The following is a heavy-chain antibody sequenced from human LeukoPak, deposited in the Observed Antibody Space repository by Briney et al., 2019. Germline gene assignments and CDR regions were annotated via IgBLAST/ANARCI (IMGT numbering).Heavy chain of an antibody. V-gene: IGHV4-34*01. CDR3: ARGGARQQWLVRARIPVAAKFDP. D-gene: IGHD6-19*01. CDR1: GGSFSGYY. J-gene: IGHJ5*02. CDR2: INHSGST. Sequence: SETLSLTCAVYGGSFSGYYWSWIRHPPGKGLEWIGEINHSGSTNYNPSLKSRVTISVDTSENQFSLKLSSVTAADTAVYYCARGGARQQWLVRARIPVAAKFDPWGQGTLVTVSS.